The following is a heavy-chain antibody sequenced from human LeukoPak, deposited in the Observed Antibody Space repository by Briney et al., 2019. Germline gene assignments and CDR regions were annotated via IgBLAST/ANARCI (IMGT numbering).Heavy chain of an antibody. V-gene: IGHV1-18*01. J-gene: IGHJ4*02. D-gene: IGHD6-6*01. CDR1: GYTFTSYG. CDR3: ARKRSEIAARPVFYFDY. CDR2: ISAYNGNT. Sequence: ASVKVSCKASGYTFTSYGISWVRQAPGQGLEWMGWISAYNGNTNYAQKLQGRVTMTTDTSTSTAYMELRSLRSDDTAVYYCARKRSEIAARPVFYFDYWGQGTLVTVSS.